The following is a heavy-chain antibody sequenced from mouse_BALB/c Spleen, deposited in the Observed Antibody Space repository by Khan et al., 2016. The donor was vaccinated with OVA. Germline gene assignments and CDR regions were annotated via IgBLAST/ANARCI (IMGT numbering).Heavy chain of an antibody. D-gene: IGHD2-14*01. Sequence: QVRLQQSGAELVRPGSSMKISCKASGYAFSNYWMNWVRQAPGQGLEWIGQIYPGDGNTNYNGKFKDKVTLTADKSSSTAYMQLSSLTSEDSAVYFCARSGYDFFAYWGQGTLVTVSA. CDR1: GYAFSNYW. CDR2: IYPGDGNT. J-gene: IGHJ3*01. V-gene: IGHV1-80*01. CDR3: ARSGYDFFAY.